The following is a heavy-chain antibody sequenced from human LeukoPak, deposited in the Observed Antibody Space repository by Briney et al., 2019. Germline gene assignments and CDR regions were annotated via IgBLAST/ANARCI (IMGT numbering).Heavy chain of an antibody. CDR2: IGGSVGST. V-gene: IGHV3-23*01. D-gene: IGHD3-10*01. CDR1: GFTFSSYA. J-gene: IGHJ5*02. Sequence: GGSLRLSCAASGFTFSSYAMSWVRQAPGKGLEWVSGIGGSVGSTYYADSVKGRFTISRDNSKNTLYLQMNSLRAEDTAVYYCARDQVLGVVGTWGQGTLVTVSS. CDR3: ARDQVLGVVGT.